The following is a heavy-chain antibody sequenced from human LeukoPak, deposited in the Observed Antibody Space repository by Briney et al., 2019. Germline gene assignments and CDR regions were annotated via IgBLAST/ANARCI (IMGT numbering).Heavy chain of an antibody. J-gene: IGHJ5*02. V-gene: IGHV1-2*06. CDR2: IDPNSGNT. CDR3: GRGIQSFDP. CDR1: GYTFTAYY. Sequence: ASAKVSCKASGYTFTAYYIHWVRQAPGQGLEWMGRIDPNSGNTIYAQKFQDRVTMTRDTSLSAAYMEISRLTYDDTAVYYCGRGIQSFDPWGQGTLVTVSS.